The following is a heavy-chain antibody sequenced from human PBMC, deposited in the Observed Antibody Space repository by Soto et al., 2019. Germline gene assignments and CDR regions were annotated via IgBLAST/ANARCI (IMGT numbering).Heavy chain of an antibody. V-gene: IGHV5-51*01. Sequence: ESLTLSCQGSGYSFTSYWIGWARQMPGKGLEWMGIIYPGDSDTRYSPSFQGQVTSSADKSISTAYLQWSSLKASDTAMYYGARHSRYSSGWYDYYYGMDVWGQGTTVTVSS. CDR3: ARHSRYSSGWYDYYYGMDV. CDR1: GYSFTSYW. CDR2: IYPGDSDT. J-gene: IGHJ6*02. D-gene: IGHD6-19*01.